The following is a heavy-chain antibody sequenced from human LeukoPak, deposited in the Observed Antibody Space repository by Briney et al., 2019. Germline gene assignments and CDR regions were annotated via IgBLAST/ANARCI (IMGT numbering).Heavy chain of an antibody. CDR1: GYTFTSYG. CDR3: ARNQYSGSYYRAEYFLH. V-gene: IGHV1-18*01. J-gene: IGHJ1*01. D-gene: IGHD1-26*01. CDR2: ISAYNGNT. Sequence: GASVKVSCKASGYTFTSYGISWVRQAPGQGLEWMGWISAYNGNTNYARKLQGRVTMTTDTSTSTAYMELRSLRSDDTAVYYCARNQYSGSYYRAEYFLHWGQGTLVTVSS.